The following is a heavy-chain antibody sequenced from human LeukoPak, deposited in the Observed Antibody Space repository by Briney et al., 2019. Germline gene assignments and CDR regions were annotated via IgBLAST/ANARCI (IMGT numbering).Heavy chain of an antibody. V-gene: IGHV1-2*02. J-gene: IGHJ4*02. CDR3: ARADGIIVAGTWNRPGAPIRN. Sequence: ASVKVSCKASGYTFTGYYIHWVRQAPGQGLEWMGWINPNSGDTNYAQKFQARVTMTRDTSITTAYMELSRLRSDDTAVYYCARADGIIVAGTWNRPGAPIRNWGQGTLVTVSS. CDR1: GYTFTGYY. CDR2: INPNSGDT. D-gene: IGHD6-19*01.